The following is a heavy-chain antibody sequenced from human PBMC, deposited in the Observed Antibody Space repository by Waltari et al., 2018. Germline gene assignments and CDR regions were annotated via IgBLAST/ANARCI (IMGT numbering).Heavy chain of an antibody. D-gene: IGHD2-2*01. CDR1: GYTFTSYA. V-gene: IGHV1-3*01. J-gene: IGHJ4*02. CDR2: INAGNGNT. CDR3: ARILGSYCSSTSCLSLDY. Sequence: QVQLVQSGAAVKKPGASVKVSCKASGYTFTSYAMHWVRQAPGQRLAWMGWINAGNGNTKYSQKFEGRVTITRDTSASTAYMELSSLRSEDTAVYYCARILGSYCSSTSCLSLDYWGQGTLVTVSS.